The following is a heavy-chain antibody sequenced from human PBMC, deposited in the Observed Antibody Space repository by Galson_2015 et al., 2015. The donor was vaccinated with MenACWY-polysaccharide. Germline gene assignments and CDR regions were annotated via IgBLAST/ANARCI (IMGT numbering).Heavy chain of an antibody. CDR1: GFTFSSYS. D-gene: IGHD6-19*01. CDR3: ARDRDQWLVEENYFDY. J-gene: IGHJ4*02. CDR2: ISSSSSTI. Sequence: SLRLSCAASGFTFSSYSMNWVRQAPGKGLEWVSYISSSSSTIYYADSVKGRFTISRDNAKNSLYLRMNSLRAEDTAVYYCARDRDQWLVEENYFDYWGQGTLVTVSS. V-gene: IGHV3-48*01.